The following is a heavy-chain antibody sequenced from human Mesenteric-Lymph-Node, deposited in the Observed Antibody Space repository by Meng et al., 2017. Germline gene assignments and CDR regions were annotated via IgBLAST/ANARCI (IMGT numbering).Heavy chain of an antibody. Sequence: GESLKISCAASGFTFSSYAMHWVRQAPGKGLEWVAVISYDGSNKYYADSVKGRFTISRDNSKNTLYLQMNSLRAEDTAVYYCARGGDTSAFDYWGQGTLVTDSS. D-gene: IGHD2-2*01. CDR2: ISYDGSNK. CDR1: GFTFSSYA. J-gene: IGHJ4*02. V-gene: IGHV3-30*04. CDR3: ARGGDTSAFDY.